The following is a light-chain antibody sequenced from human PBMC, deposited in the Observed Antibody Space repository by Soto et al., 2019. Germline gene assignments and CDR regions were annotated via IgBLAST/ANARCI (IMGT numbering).Light chain of an antibody. CDR3: AAWDDSLNAVV. CDR2: TNN. J-gene: IGLJ2*01. CDR1: TSNLGGNT. V-gene: IGLV1-44*01. Sequence: QAVVTQPPSVSGTPGHKVSISCSGSTSNLGGNTVNWYQQLPGTAPKLLIYTNNQRPSGVPDRFSGSKSGTSASLAISGLRSEDEADFYCAAWDDSLNAVVFGGGTKVTVL.